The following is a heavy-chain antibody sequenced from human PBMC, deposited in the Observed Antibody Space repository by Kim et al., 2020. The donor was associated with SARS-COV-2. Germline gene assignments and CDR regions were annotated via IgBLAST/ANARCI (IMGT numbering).Heavy chain of an antibody. D-gene: IGHD1-1*01. CDR3: AKSDAEAVTWYDGDV. V-gene: IGHV3-20*03. Sequence: DSVKGRFTISRDKAKKSVYLQMNSLTVEDTALYYGAKSDAEAVTWYDGDVWGQGTRVTVSS. J-gene: IGHJ4*02.